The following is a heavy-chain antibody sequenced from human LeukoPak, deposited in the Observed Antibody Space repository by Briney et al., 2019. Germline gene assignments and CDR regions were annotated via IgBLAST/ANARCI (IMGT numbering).Heavy chain of an antibody. CDR2: INHSGST. V-gene: IGHV4-34*01. D-gene: IGHD3-16*02. J-gene: IGHJ4*02. Sequence: SSETLSLTCAVYGGSFSGYYWSWIRQPPGKGLEWIGEINHSGSTNYNPSLKSRVTISVDTSKNQFSLKLSSVTAADTAVYYCARHSKIYVWGSYRYDPYFDYWGQGTLVTVSS. CDR1: GGSFSGYY. CDR3: ARHSKIYVWGSYRYDPYFDY.